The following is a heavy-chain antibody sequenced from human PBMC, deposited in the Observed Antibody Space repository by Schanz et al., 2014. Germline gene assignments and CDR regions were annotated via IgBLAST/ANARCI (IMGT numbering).Heavy chain of an antibody. Sequence: EVQLLESGGGLVEPGGSLRLSCAASGFSFSSYAMGWVRQARGKGLEWVSAMNESHSTIYYADSVRGRFTISRDNAENTLFLQMNSLRAEDTAVYYCAKYRGYYCVSGSYRELEYWGQGTLVTVSS. J-gene: IGHJ4*02. D-gene: IGHD3-10*01. CDR2: MNESHSTI. CDR3: AKYRGYYCVSGSYRELEY. V-gene: IGHV3-23*01. CDR1: GFSFSSYA.